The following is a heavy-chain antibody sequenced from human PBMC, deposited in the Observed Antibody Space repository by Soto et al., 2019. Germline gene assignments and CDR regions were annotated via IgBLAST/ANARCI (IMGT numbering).Heavy chain of an antibody. CDR1: GFNFSSYT. J-gene: IGHJ6*02. V-gene: IGHV3-21*01. D-gene: IGHD2-15*01. CDR3: ARDCSGGSCYPGMDV. CDR2: ISSTSRYI. Sequence: GGSLRLSCAASGFNFSSYTMNWVRQAPGKGLEWVSSISSTSRYIYYVDSVKGRFSISRDDAKNSVYLQINSLRAEDTAVYFCARDCSGGSCYPGMDVWGQGTTVTVSS.